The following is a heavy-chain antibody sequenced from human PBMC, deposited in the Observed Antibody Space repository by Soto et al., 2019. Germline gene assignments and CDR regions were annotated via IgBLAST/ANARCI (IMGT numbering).Heavy chain of an antibody. CDR1: GGTFSSYA. Sequence: SVKVSCKASGGTFSSYAISWVRQAPGQGLEWMGGIIPIFGTANYAQKFQGRVTITADESTSTAYMELSSLRSEDTAVYYCARDPQGDTAMVTPNWFEPWGQGTLVTVSS. V-gene: IGHV1-69*13. CDR3: ARDPQGDTAMVTPNWFEP. J-gene: IGHJ5*02. CDR2: IIPIFGTA. D-gene: IGHD5-18*01.